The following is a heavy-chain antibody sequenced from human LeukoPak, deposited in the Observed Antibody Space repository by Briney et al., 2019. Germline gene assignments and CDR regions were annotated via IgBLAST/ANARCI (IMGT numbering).Heavy chain of an antibody. Sequence: GGSLRLSCAASGFTFSSNYMSWVRQAPGKGLEWVSVIYSGGSTYYADSVKGRFTISRDNSKNTLYLQMNSLRAEDTAVYYCARARGFYGNFDYWGQGTLVTVSS. J-gene: IGHJ4*02. V-gene: IGHV3-66*01. CDR1: GFTFSSNY. D-gene: IGHD4-17*01. CDR2: IYSGGST. CDR3: ARARGFYGNFDY.